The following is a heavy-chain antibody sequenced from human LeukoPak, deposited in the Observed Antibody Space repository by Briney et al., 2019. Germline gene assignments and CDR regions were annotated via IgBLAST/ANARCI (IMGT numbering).Heavy chain of an antibody. J-gene: IGHJ5*02. CDR3: ARGYGGDNLTSNWFDP. CDR1: GGSFSGYY. D-gene: IGHD2-21*02. V-gene: IGHV4-34*01. Sequence: SETLSLTCAVYGGSFSGYYWSWIRQPPGKGLEWIGEINHSGSTNYNPSLKSRVTISVDTSKNQFSLKLSSVTAADTAVYYCARGYGGDNLTSNWFDPWGQGTLVTVSS. CDR2: INHSGST.